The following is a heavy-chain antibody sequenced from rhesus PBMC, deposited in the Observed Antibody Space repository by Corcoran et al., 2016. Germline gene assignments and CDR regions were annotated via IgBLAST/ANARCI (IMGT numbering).Heavy chain of an antibody. Sequence: EVQLVESGGGLVQPGGSLRLSCAASGFTFSSYGMSWVRQAPGKGLKWVSSISSASSYIYYADSVKGRFTISRDNAKNSLSLQMNSLRAEDTAVYYCTSYSNYEFGYFDLWGPGTPITISS. J-gene: IGHJ2*01. CDR3: TSYSNYEFGYFDL. V-gene: IGHV3S16*01. CDR1: GFTFSSYG. CDR2: ISSASSYI. D-gene: IGHD4-23*01.